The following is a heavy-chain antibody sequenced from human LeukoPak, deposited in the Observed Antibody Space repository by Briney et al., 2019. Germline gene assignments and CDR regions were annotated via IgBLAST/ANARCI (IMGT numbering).Heavy chain of an antibody. Sequence: SETLSLTCTVSGGSISSGSYYWSWIRQPASEGQGLEWIGRVSTSGNTDYNPSLKSRVTISVDTSKNQFSLKLSSVTAADTAVYYCARVTGYMIEDYFDYWGQGTLVTVSS. CDR2: VSTSGNT. CDR1: GGSISSGSYY. J-gene: IGHJ4*02. CDR3: ARVTGYMIEDYFDY. D-gene: IGHD3-22*01. V-gene: IGHV4-61*02.